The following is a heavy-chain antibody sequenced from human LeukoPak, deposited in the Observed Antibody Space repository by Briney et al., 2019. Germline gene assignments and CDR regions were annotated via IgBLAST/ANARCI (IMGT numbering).Heavy chain of an antibody. J-gene: IGHJ4*02. Sequence: SETLSLTCAVYGGSFSGYYWSWIRQPPGKGLEWIGDINHSGSTNYNPSLKSRVTISVDTSKNQFSLKLSSVTAADTAVYYCARGGEDTRIEAYSLDYWGQGTLVTVSS. V-gene: IGHV4-34*01. D-gene: IGHD3-22*01. CDR1: GGSFSGYY. CDR3: ARGGEDTRIEAYSLDY. CDR2: INHSGST.